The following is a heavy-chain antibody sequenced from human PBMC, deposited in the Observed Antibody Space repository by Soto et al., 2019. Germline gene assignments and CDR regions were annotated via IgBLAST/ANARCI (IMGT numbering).Heavy chain of an antibody. CDR1: GYTFTSYW. J-gene: IGHJ3*02. Sequence: GESLKISCKASGYTFTSYWIGWVRQKPGKGLEWMGIIWPADSDTKYSPSFQGQVTISADKSITTAYLQWSSLRASDTAMYYCARLTSARAFDIWGQGTVVTVSS. CDR2: IWPADSDT. V-gene: IGHV5-51*01. CDR3: ARLTSARAFDI.